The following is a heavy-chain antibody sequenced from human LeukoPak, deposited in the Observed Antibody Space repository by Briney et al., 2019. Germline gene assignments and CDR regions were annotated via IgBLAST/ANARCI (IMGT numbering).Heavy chain of an antibody. V-gene: IGHV4-59*11. D-gene: IGHD3-22*01. CDR2: IYYSGTT. CDR1: GGSIGSHY. J-gene: IGHJ3*02. CDR3: ARDYYDSRGEAFDI. Sequence: SETLSLTCTVSGGSIGSHYWSWIRQPLGEGLEWIGYIYYSGTTSYNPSLKSRVTISVDTSKNQFSLKLSSVTAADTAVYYCARDYYDSRGEAFDIWGLGTMVTVSS.